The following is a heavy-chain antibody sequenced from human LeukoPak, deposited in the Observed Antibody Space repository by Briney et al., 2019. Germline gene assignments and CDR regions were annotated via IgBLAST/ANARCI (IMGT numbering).Heavy chain of an antibody. Sequence: SETLSLTCTVSGGSISSSSYYWGWIRQPPGKGLEWIGSIYYSGSTYYNPSLKSRVTISVDTSKNQFSLKLSSVTAADTAVYYCARRIAAAYLIDYWGQGTLVTVSS. J-gene: IGHJ4*02. CDR3: ARRIAAAYLIDY. V-gene: IGHV4-39*01. CDR2: IYYSGST. CDR1: GGSISSSSYY. D-gene: IGHD6-13*01.